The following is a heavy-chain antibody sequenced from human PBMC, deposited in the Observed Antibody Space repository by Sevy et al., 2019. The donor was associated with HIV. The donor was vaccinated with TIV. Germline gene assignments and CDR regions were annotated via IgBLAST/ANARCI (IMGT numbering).Heavy chain of an antibody. CDR1: GYTFTSYG. CDR2: ISAYNGNT. D-gene: IGHD3-3*01. Sequence: ASVKVSCKASGYTFTSYGISWVRQAPGQGLEWMGWISAYNGNTNYAQKLQGSVTMTTDTSTSTAYMELRGLRSDDTAGYYCARYGFLSLSNRLDYWGQGTLVTVSS. CDR3: ARYGFLSLSNRLDY. V-gene: IGHV1-18*04. J-gene: IGHJ4*02.